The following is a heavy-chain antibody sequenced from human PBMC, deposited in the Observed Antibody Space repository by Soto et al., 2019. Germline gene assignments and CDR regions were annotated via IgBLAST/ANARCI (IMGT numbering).Heavy chain of an antibody. Sequence: GGSLRLSCAASGFTFSSYWMSWVRQAPGKGLEWVAKIKQDGSEKYYVDSVKGRFTISRDNAKNSLYLQMNSLRAEDTAVYYCARVEGYFDPYAFDIWGQGTMVTVSS. V-gene: IGHV3-7*05. CDR1: GFTFSSYW. CDR3: ARVEGYFDPYAFDI. CDR2: IKQDGSEK. J-gene: IGHJ3*02. D-gene: IGHD3-9*01.